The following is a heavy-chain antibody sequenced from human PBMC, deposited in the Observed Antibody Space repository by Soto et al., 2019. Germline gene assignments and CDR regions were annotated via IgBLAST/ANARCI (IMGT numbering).Heavy chain of an antibody. Sequence: DVQLVESGGGLIQPGESLRLSCAAFGLTISGKKYVAWVRQALGKGLEWVSALYDVDGSFYADSVTGRFTTCSDNSKTTVYLQRNNMGPDDTEDYYCATWHAREHAFYVWGQGTTVTISS. J-gene: IGHJ3*01. V-gene: IGHV3-53*01. D-gene: IGHD1-1*01. CDR1: GLTISGKKY. CDR2: LYDVDGS. CDR3: ATWHAREHAFYV.